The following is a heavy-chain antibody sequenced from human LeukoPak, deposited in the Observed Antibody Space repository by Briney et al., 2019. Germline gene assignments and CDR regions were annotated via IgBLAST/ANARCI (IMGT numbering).Heavy chain of an antibody. D-gene: IGHD1-1*01. CDR2: ISSGSSAI. CDR3: ATRLTERYYYYYHMDV. CDR1: GFTFTTYS. Sequence: GGSLRLSCEASGFTFTTYSMTWVRQAPGKGLEWVSIISSGSSAIFSADALKGRFTISRDDAKNLLYLQMNSLRAEDTAVYYCATRLTERYYYYYHMDVWGKGTTVTISS. J-gene: IGHJ6*03. V-gene: IGHV3-21*01.